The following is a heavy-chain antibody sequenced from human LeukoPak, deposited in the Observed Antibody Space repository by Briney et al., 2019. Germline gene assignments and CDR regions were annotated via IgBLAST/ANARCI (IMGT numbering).Heavy chain of an antibody. V-gene: IGHV3-66*01. J-gene: IGHJ5*02. CDR1: GFTFNTHG. D-gene: IGHD6-19*01. Sequence: PGGSLRLSCAASGFTFNTHGMHWVRQAPGKGLEWVSVIYSGGSTYYADSVKGRFTISRDNSKNTVYLQMNSLRAEDTAVYYCVRDWDSGWSKWFDPWGQGSLVTVSS. CDR3: VRDWDSGWSKWFDP. CDR2: IYSGGST.